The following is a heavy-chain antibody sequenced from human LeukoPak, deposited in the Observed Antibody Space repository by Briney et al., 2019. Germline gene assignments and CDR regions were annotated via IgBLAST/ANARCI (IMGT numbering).Heavy chain of an antibody. J-gene: IGHJ1*01. Sequence: GGSLRLSCAASGFTFSTYRMHWVRQAPGKGLVWVSRIKSDGSTNYADSVKGRFTISRDNAKNTVSLQMNSLRAEDTGVYYCARAPSEIGGYYPEYFRHWGQGTLVTVSS. V-gene: IGHV3-74*01. D-gene: IGHD3-22*01. CDR2: IKSDGST. CDR3: ARAPSEIGGYYPEYFRH. CDR1: GFTFSTYR.